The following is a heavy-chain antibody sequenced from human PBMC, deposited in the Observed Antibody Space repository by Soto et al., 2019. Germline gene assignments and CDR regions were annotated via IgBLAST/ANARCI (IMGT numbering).Heavy chain of an antibody. CDR1: GFTFSSYA. D-gene: IGHD2-2*02. CDR2: ISGSGGST. J-gene: IGHJ6*03. CDR3: AKGWDRYCSSTSCYNYMDV. Sequence: GESLRLSCAASGFTFSSYAMSWVRQAPGKGLEWVSAISGSGGSTYYADSVKGRFTISRDNSKNTLYLQMNSLRAEDTAVYYCAKGWDRYCSSTSCYNYMDVWGKGTTVTVSS. V-gene: IGHV3-23*01.